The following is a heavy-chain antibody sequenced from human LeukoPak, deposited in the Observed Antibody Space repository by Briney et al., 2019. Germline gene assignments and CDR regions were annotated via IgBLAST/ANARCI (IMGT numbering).Heavy chain of an antibody. D-gene: IGHD6-13*01. CDR1: GFTFSSYS. J-gene: IGHJ6*02. CDR2: ISSSGSTI. Sequence: GGSLRLSCAASGFTFSSYSMNWVRQAPGKGLEWVSYISSSGSTIYYADSVKGRFTISRDNAKNSLYLQMNSLRAEDTAVYYCARGGGAAAGRKDYYYGMDVWGQGTTVTVSS. CDR3: ARGGGAAAGRKDYYYGMDV. V-gene: IGHV3-48*04.